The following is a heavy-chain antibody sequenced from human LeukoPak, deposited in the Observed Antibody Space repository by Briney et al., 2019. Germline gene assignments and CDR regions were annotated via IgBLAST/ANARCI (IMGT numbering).Heavy chain of an antibody. J-gene: IGHJ4*02. D-gene: IGHD5-18*01. CDR2: ISSSGGTT. V-gene: IGHV3-64*02. CDR3: AREGHGYNYGFDY. CDR1: GFTFSTYA. Sequence: GGSLRLSCAASGFTFSTYAMHWVRPAPGKGLEYVSDISSSGGTTHYADSVKGRFTISRDNSKNTVYLQMGSLRAEDMAVYYGAREGHGYNYGFDYWGRGTLVTVSS.